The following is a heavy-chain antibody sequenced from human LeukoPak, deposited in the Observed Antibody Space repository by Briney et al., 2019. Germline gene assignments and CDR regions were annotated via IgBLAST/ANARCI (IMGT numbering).Heavy chain of an antibody. V-gene: IGHV4-34*01. CDR3: ARDEAATSPFGNYFDY. CDR1: GGSFSGYY. Sequence: PSETLSLTCAVYGGSFSGYYWSWIRQPPGKGLEWIGEINHSGSTNYNPSLKSRVTISVDTSKNQFSLKLSSVTAADTAVYYCARDEAATSPFGNYFDYWGQGTLVTVSS. J-gene: IGHJ4*02. D-gene: IGHD5-12*01. CDR2: INHSGST.